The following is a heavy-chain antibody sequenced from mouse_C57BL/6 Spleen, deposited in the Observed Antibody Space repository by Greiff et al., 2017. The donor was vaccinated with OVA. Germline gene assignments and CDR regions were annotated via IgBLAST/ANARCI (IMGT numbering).Heavy chain of an antibody. D-gene: IGHD4-1*01. J-gene: IGHJ2*01. CDR1: GFTFSDYG. Sequence: EVHLVESGGGLVKPGGSLKLSCAASGFTFSDYGMHWVRQAPEKGLEWVAYISSGSSTIYYADTVKGRFTISRDNAKNTLFLQMTSLRSEDTAMYYCARSLTGTFDYWGQGTTLTVSS. V-gene: IGHV5-17*01. CDR3: ARSLTGTFDY. CDR2: ISSGSSTI.